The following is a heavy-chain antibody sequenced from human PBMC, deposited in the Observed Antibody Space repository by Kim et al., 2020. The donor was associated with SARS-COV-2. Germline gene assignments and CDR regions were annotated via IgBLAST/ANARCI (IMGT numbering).Heavy chain of an antibody. CDR3: AKDWGQWLTPGLDY. J-gene: IGHJ4*02. CDR2: ISGSGGST. Sequence: GGSLRLSCAASGFTFSSYAMSWVRQAPGKGLEWVSAISGSGGSTYYADSVKGRFTISRDNSKNTLYLQMNSLRAEDTAVYYCAKDWGQWLTPGLDYWGQGGQVTVSS. D-gene: IGHD6-19*01. CDR1: GFTFSSYA. V-gene: IGHV3-23*01.